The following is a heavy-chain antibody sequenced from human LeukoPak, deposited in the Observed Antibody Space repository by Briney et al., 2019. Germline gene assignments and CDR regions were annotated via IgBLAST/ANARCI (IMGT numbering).Heavy chain of an antibody. CDR2: IYHSGST. CDR3: ARGVDYSNYFDY. Sequence: LSLPFAVSGGSISSGGYSWSWIRRPPGKGVEWIGYIYHSGSTYYNPSLKSRVTISGDRSKNQFSLKLSSVTAADTAVYYCARGVDYSNYFDYWGQGTLVTVSS. D-gene: IGHD4-11*01. V-gene: IGHV4-30-2*01. CDR1: GGSISSGGYS. J-gene: IGHJ4*02.